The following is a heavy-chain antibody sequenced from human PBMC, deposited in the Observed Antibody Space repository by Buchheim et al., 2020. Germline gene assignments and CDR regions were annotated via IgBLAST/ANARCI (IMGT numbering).Heavy chain of an antibody. Sequence: QVQLQESGPGLVKPSQTLSLTCTVSGGSISSGGYYWSWIRQHPGKGLEWIGYIYYSGSTYYNPSLKSRVTISVDTSKNQFSLKLSSVTAADTAVYYCARVFFGDYYGSGSYYIPVSLRWFDPWGQGTL. J-gene: IGHJ5*02. CDR2: IYYSGST. V-gene: IGHV4-31*03. D-gene: IGHD3-10*01. CDR3: ARVFFGDYYGSGSYYIPVSLRWFDP. CDR1: GGSISSGGYY.